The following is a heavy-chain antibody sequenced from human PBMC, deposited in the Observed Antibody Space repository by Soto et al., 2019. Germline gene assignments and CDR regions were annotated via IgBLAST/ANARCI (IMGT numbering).Heavy chain of an antibody. J-gene: IGHJ4*02. V-gene: IGHV1-24*01. CDR2: FDPEDGET. Sequence: ASVQVSCKVSGYTLTELSMHWVRQAPGKGLEWMGGFDPEDGETIYAQKFQGRVTMTEDTSTDTAYMELSSLRSEDTAVYYCATDRPIAAAALFDYWGQGTLVTVSS. CDR1: GYTLTELS. D-gene: IGHD6-13*01. CDR3: ATDRPIAAAALFDY.